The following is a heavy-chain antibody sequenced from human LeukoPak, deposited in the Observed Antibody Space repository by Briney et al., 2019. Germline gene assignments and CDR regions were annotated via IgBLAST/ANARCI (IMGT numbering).Heavy chain of an antibody. CDR3: ARSEYFDWFYFDY. D-gene: IGHD3-9*01. J-gene: IGHJ4*02. V-gene: IGHV3-11*01. CDR1: GFTFSDYY. CDR2: ISSSGSTI. Sequence: GGSLRLSCAASGFTFSDYYMSWIRQAPGKGLEWVSYISSSGSTIYYADSVKGRFTISRDNAKNSLYLQMNSLRAKDTAVYYCARSEYFDWFYFDYWGQGTLVTVSS.